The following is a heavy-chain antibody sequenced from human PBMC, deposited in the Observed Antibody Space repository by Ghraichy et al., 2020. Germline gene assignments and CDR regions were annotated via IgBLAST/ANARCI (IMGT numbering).Heavy chain of an antibody. D-gene: IGHD3-10*01. Sequence: GGSLRLSCEASGFTFSSYWMHWVRQAPGKGLVWVSRINGGGSNTNYADSVKGRLTISRDNAKNTLYLQMNSLRAEDTAVYYCVRDRGYDYGMDVWGQGTTVTVSS. CDR2: INGGGSNT. CDR3: VRDRGYDYGMDV. V-gene: IGHV3-74*01. J-gene: IGHJ6*02. CDR1: GFTFSSYW.